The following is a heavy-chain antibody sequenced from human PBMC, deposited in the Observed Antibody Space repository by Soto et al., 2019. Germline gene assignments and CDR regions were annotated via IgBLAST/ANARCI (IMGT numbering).Heavy chain of an antibody. Sequence: GGSLRLSCAASGFTFDDYTMHWVRQAPGKGLEWVSLISWDGGSTYYADSVKGRFTISRDNSKNSLYLQMNSLRTEDTALYYCAKSPILGQLWTNYYFDYWGQGTLVTVSS. CDR1: GFTFDDYT. CDR3: AKSPILGQLWTNYYFDY. V-gene: IGHV3-43*01. J-gene: IGHJ4*02. CDR2: ISWDGGST. D-gene: IGHD5-18*01.